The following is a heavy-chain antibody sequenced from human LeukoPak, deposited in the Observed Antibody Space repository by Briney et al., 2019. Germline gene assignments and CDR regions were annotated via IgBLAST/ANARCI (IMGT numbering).Heavy chain of an antibody. J-gene: IGHJ4*02. CDR3: ARDTSSSSSRGYFDY. CDR2: INPNSGGT. CDR1: GYTFTGYY. Sequence: ASVKVSCEASGYTFTGYYMHWVRQAPGQGLEWMGGINPNSGGTNYAQKFQGRVTMTRDTSISTAYMELSRLRSDDTAVYYCARDTSSSSSRGYFDYWGQGTLVTVSS. D-gene: IGHD6-6*01. V-gene: IGHV1-2*02.